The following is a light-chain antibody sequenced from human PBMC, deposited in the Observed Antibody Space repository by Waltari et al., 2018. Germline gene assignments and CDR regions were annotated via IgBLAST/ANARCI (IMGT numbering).Light chain of an antibody. V-gene: IGKV1-5*03. Sequence: DIQMTQSPSTLSASAGDRVTITCRASQSINSWLAWYQQKPGKAPKLLIQKASILESGVPSRFSGSGSGTEFTLTISSLQPDDFATYFCQQYTSPPWTFGQGTKVEIK. CDR3: QQYTSPPWT. CDR1: QSINSW. CDR2: KAS. J-gene: IGKJ1*01.